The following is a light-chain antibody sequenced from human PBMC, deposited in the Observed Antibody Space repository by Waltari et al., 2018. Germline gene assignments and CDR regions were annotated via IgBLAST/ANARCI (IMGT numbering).Light chain of an antibody. CDR1: QSILYSSNNKNY. V-gene: IGKV4-1*01. CDR2: WAY. J-gene: IGKJ1*01. Sequence: DIAMTQSPDSLAVSLGERATINCKSSQSILYSSNNKNYLAWFQQKAGQPPKLLISWAYAREFGVPDRFSGSGSGTDFTLTISSLQAEDVAVYYCQHYYTTPWTFGQGTKVEIK. CDR3: QHYYTTPWT.